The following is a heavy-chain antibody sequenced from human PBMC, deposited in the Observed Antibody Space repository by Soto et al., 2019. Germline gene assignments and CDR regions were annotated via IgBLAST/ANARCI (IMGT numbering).Heavy chain of an antibody. J-gene: IGHJ6*02. V-gene: IGHV3-23*01. CDR1: GFTFSTYP. CDR2: ISGSGIST. CDR3: VKPQVITASYYYYDMDV. Sequence: EAQLLESGGGLVQPGGSLRLSCAASGFTFSTYPMSWVRQATGKGLEWVSGISGSGISTYYTDSVKGRFTISSDNSKNTVFLQMNSLRDEDTAVYYCVKPQVITASYYYYDMDVGGQGTTVTVSS. D-gene: IGHD4-4*01.